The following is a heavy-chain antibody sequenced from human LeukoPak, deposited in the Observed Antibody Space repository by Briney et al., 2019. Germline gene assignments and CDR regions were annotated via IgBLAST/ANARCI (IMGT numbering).Heavy chain of an antibody. CDR3: AKASTYYDFWSGYSFDY. Sequence: QSGGSLRLSCAASGFTFSSYAMSWVRQAPGKGLEWVSAISGSGGSTYYADSVKGRFTISRDNSKNTLYLQMNSLRAEDTAVYYCAKASTYYDFWSGYSFDYWGQGTLVTVSS. CDR2: ISGSGGST. J-gene: IGHJ4*02. D-gene: IGHD3-3*01. V-gene: IGHV3-23*01. CDR1: GFTFSSYA.